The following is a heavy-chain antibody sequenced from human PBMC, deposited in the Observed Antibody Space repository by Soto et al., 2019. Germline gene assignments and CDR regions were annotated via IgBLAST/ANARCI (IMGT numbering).Heavy chain of an antibody. D-gene: IGHD2-2*01. Sequence: KAGGSLRLSCTVSGFTFSNAWMTWVRQAPGKGLEWVGRIKSKTDDGTTDYAAPVKGRFTISRDDSRNTLYLQMNSLKTEDTAVYYCTTDSSSSAHYYYYGMDVWGQGTRVTVSS. V-gene: IGHV3-15*01. CDR3: TTDSSSSAHYYYYGMDV. CDR2: IKSKTDDGTT. J-gene: IGHJ6*02. CDR1: GFTFSNAW.